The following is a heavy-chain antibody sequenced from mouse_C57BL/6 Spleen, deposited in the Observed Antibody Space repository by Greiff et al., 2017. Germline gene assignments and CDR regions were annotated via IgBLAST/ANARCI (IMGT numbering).Heavy chain of an antibody. CDR3: VRRGYGSSYAY. CDR1: GFSFNTYA. CDR2: IRSKSNNYAT. Sequence: EVHLVESGGGLVQPKGSLKLSCAASGFSFNTYAMNWVRQAPGKGLEWVARIRSKSNNYATYYADSVKDRFTISRDDSESMLYLQMNNLKTEDTAMYYCVRRGYGSSYAYWGQGTLVTVSA. J-gene: IGHJ3*01. V-gene: IGHV10-1*01. D-gene: IGHD1-1*01.